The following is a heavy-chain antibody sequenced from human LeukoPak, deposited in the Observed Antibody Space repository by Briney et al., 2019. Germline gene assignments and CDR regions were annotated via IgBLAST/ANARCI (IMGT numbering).Heavy chain of an antibody. CDR3: ARGSHRSIVLMVYEKYYFDY. V-gene: IGHV1-2*06. Sequence: ASVKVSCKASGYTFTGYYMHWVRQAPGQGLEWMGRINPNSGGTNYAQKFQGRVTMTRDTSISTAYMELSRLGSDDTAVYYCARGSHRSIVLMVYEKYYFDYWGQGTLVTVSS. D-gene: IGHD2-8*01. J-gene: IGHJ4*02. CDR1: GYTFTGYY. CDR2: INPNSGGT.